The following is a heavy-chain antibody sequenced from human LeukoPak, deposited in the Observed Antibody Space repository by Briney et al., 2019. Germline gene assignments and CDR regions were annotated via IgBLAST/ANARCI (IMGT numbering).Heavy chain of an antibody. J-gene: IGHJ3*02. CDR1: GFTVSSNY. D-gene: IGHD2/OR15-2a*01. V-gene: IGHV3-53*01. CDR3: AREAKELAFDI. CDR2: IYSGGST. Sequence: GGSLRLSCAASGFTVSSNYMSWVRQAPGKGLEWVSVIYSGGSTYYADSEKGRFTISRDNSKNTLYLQMNSLRAEDTAVYYCAREAKELAFDIWGQGTMVTVSS.